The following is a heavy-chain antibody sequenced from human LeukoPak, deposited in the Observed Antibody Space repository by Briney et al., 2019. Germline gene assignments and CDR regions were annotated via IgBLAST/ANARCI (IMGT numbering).Heavy chain of an antibody. Sequence: GGSLRLSCAASGFTFSSYGMSWVRQAPGKGLEWVSAISGSGGSTYYADSVKGRFTISRDNSKHTLYLQMNSLRAEDTAVYFCAKGTNYDILTGHYFDYWGQGTLVTVSS. D-gene: IGHD3-9*01. CDR2: ISGSGGST. V-gene: IGHV3-23*01. CDR3: AKGTNYDILTGHYFDY. CDR1: GFTFSSYG. J-gene: IGHJ4*02.